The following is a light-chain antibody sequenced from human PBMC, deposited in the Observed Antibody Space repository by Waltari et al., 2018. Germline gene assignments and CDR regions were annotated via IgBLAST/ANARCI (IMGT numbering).Light chain of an antibody. CDR2: WAS. J-gene: IGKJ4*01. Sequence: DIVMTQSPDSLAVSPGERATTHCTSSQSVLYSSNNKNYLALYQQKPGQPPKLRIYWASTRESGVPDRFSGSGSGTDFTLTISSLQAEDVAVYYCQQYYNTPLTFGGGTKVEIK. CDR3: QQYYNTPLT. V-gene: IGKV4-1*01. CDR1: QSVLYSSNNKNY.